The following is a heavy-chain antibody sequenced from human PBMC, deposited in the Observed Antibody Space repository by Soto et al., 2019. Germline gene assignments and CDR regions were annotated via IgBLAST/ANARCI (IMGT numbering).Heavy chain of an antibody. V-gene: IGHV1-18*01. CDR1: GGTFNSYA. J-gene: IGHJ6*01. Sequence: ASVKVSCKASGGTFNSYAIDWVRQAPGQGLEWMGWISGYNGNTKYAEKFQGRVTMTTDTSTSTAHMELRSLRSDDTAVYYCAREGRARYYCYGMDVWGQGTAVTVSS. CDR3: AREGRARYYCYGMDV. D-gene: IGHD3-10*01. CDR2: ISGYNGNT.